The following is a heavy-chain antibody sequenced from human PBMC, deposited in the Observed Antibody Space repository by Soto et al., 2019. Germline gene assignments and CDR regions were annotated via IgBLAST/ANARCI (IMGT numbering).Heavy chain of an antibody. CDR2: IDWYDDK. CDR1: GFSLTKTGRR. Sequence: SGPTLVNPTQTLTLTCAFSGFSLTKTGRRVSWIRQPPGLALEWLARIDWYDDKFYSTSLKTRLTISKDTSKNQAFLSMTNIDPADTATYYCGPHTYLNYGYFDYWGQGTLVTVSS. V-gene: IGHV2-70*04. D-gene: IGHD1-7*01. J-gene: IGHJ4*02. CDR3: GPHTYLNYGYFDY.